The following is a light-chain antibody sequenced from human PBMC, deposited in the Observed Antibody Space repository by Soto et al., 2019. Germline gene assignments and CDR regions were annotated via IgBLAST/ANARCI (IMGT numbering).Light chain of an antibody. V-gene: IGLV1-40*01. CDR1: SANIGAGYD. Sequence: QSVLTQPPSVSGAPGQRVTISCTGSSANIGAGYDVQWYQHLPGTAPKLLIYGNINRPSGVPDRFSGSKSDTSASLAITGLQAEDEADDYCQTYDSSLRGSLFGGGTKLTVL. CDR3: QTYDSSLRGSL. J-gene: IGLJ2*01. CDR2: GNI.